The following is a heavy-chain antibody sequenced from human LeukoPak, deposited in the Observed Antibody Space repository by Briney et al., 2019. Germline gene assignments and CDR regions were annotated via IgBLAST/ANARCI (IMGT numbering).Heavy chain of an antibody. V-gene: IGHV4-39*07. CDR2: IYYSGST. Sequence: SETLSLTCTVSGGSISSSSYYWGWIRQPPGKGLEWIGSIYYSGSTYYNPSLKSRVTISVDTSKNQFSLKLSSVTAADTAVYYCARVWFHPGHSGSYLGGDYYGMDVWGQGTTVTVSS. CDR3: ARVWFHPGHSGSYLGGDYYGMDV. D-gene: IGHD1-26*01. CDR1: GGSISSSSYY. J-gene: IGHJ6*02.